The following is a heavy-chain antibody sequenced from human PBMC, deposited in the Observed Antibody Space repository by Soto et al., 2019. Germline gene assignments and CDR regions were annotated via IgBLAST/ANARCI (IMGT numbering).Heavy chain of an antibody. J-gene: IGHJ1*01. Sequence: QITLKESGPTLVKPTQTLTLTCAFSGFSLSTSGVGVGWIRQPPGKALEWLALIYWDDDKRYSPSLKSRLTITKDTSKNQVVLTMTNMDPVDTATYYCAHRPRDDSSGYYAEYFQHWGQGTLVTVSS. CDR2: IYWDDDK. V-gene: IGHV2-5*02. CDR3: AHRPRDDSSGYYAEYFQH. D-gene: IGHD3-22*01. CDR1: GFSLSTSGVG.